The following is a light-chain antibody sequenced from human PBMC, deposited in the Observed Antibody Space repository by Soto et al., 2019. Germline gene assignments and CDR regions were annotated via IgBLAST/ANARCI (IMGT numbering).Light chain of an antibody. J-gene: IGLJ1*01. CDR3: KSYAGSNTYV. CDR1: NSSIGNHC. V-gene: IGLV2-8*01. CDR2: EVV. Sequence: QSVLTQPPSVSATPGQTVTISCSGSNSSIGNHCVSWYQLLPGTAPRLIIYEVVQRPSGVPDRFSGSKSGNTASLTVSGLQAADEADYFCKSYAGSNTYVFGSGTKLTVL.